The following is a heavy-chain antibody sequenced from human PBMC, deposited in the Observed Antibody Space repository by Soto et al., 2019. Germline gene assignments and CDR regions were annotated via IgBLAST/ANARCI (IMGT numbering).Heavy chain of an antibody. D-gene: IGHD3-22*01. V-gene: IGHV1-3*01. CDR1: GYTFSTYA. CDR2: INGDNGNT. J-gene: IGHJ4*02. CDR3: ARDPHYYDTTGYCLDY. Sequence: QVQLVQSGAEVKKPGASVKVSCKASGYTFSTYAMHWVRQAPGQRLEWMGWINGDNGNTRYSQKLQGRVTITRDTSASTAYMELSSLRSEDTAVYYCARDPHYYDTTGYCLDYWGQGTLVTVSS.